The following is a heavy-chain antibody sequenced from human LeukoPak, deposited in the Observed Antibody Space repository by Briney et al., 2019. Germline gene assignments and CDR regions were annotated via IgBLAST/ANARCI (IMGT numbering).Heavy chain of an antibody. J-gene: IGHJ4*02. CDR2: ISSSSNTI. D-gene: IGHD5-18*01. V-gene: IGHV3-48*02. CDR1: GFTFSSYG. Sequence: PGRSLRLSCAASGFTFSSYGMHWVRQAPGKGLEWVSYISSSSNTIYYADSVKGRFTISRDNAKNSLYLQMNSLRDEDTALYYCVTDTSMGGLFDYWGQGTLVTVSS. CDR3: VTDTSMGGLFDY.